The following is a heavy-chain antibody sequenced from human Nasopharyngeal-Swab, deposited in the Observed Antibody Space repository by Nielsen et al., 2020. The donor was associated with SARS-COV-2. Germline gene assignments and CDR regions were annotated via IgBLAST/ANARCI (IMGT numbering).Heavy chain of an antibody. Sequence: GGSLRLSCAGSAFTFSHYAMSWVRQAPGKGLEWVSAISGSGDNTYYADSVKGRFTISRDNPKNTLSLRMNSLRVEDTAVYYCASAVTGPPYWGQGTLVTVSS. CDR1: AFTFSHYA. V-gene: IGHV3-23*01. CDR2: ISGSGDNT. J-gene: IGHJ1*01. CDR3: ASAVTGPPY. D-gene: IGHD4-11*01.